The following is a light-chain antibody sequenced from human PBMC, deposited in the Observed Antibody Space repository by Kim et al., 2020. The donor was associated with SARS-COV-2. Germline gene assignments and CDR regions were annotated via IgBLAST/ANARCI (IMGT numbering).Light chain of an antibody. Sequence: PGERSTLPCRASQSVSSSYLAWYQQKPGQAPRLLIYGASSRATGIPDRFSGSWSGTDFTLTISRLEPEDFAVYYCQKYGSSPPVTFGQGTKLEI. CDR3: QKYGSSPPVT. J-gene: IGKJ2*01. CDR1: QSVSSSY. V-gene: IGKV3-20*01. CDR2: GAS.